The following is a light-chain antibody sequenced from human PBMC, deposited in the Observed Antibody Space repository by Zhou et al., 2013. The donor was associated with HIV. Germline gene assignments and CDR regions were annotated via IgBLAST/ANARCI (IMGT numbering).Light chain of an antibody. V-gene: IGKV3-15*01. CDR1: QSVRNN. CDR2: GAS. Sequence: EIIMTQSPATLSVSPGERATLSCRASQSVRNNLAWYRQKPGQGPRLLMYGASTRATGIPARFSGSGSGTEFTLTISSIQSEDFAVYYCQHYNNWPPLTFGGGTKVEIK. J-gene: IGKJ4*01. CDR3: QHYNNWPPLT.